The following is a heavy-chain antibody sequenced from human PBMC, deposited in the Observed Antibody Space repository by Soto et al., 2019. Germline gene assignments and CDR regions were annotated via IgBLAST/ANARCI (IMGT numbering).Heavy chain of an antibody. J-gene: IGHJ5*02. CDR2: ISGSGGST. CDR1: GFTFTNYA. CDR3: AKDGITTAGPRYNWFDP. Sequence: GGSLRLSCAASGFTFTNYAMNWVRQAPGKGLEWVSTISGSGGSTYYADSVKGRFTISRDNSKNTLYLQMNSLRVEDSAVYYCAKDGITTAGPRYNWFDPWGQGTLVTVS. V-gene: IGHV3-23*01. D-gene: IGHD6-13*01.